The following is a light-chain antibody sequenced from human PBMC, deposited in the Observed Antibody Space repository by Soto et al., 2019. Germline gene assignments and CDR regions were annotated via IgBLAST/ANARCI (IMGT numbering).Light chain of an antibody. CDR3: QQYDTYSLYT. Sequence: DIQMTQSPSTLSASVGDRVTITCRASQSIGTWLAWYQQKPGKAPKLLIYDASTMERGVPSRFSGSGSWTEFTLIISSLQPDDFATYYCQQYDTYSLYTFGPGSKLEIK. J-gene: IGKJ2*01. CDR1: QSIGTW. V-gene: IGKV1-5*01. CDR2: DAS.